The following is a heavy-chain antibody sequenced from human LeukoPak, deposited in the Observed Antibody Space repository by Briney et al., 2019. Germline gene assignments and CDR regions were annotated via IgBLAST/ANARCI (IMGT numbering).Heavy chain of an antibody. CDR1: GFTFSSYS. Sequence: GGSLGLSCAASGFTFSSYSMNWIRQDPGKGLEWVSSISSSSYIYYADSVKGRFTISRDNAKNSLYLQMNSLRAEDTAVYYCASSAPYWYWDQGTLVTVSS. CDR3: ASSAPYWY. CDR2: ISSSSYI. D-gene: IGHD2-15*01. J-gene: IGHJ4*02. V-gene: IGHV3-21*01.